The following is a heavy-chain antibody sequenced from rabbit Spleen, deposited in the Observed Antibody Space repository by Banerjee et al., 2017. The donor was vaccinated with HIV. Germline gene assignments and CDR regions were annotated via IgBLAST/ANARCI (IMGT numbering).Heavy chain of an antibody. CDR3: ARDSGTSFSSYGMDL. D-gene: IGHD8-1*01. CDR1: GFSFSSSDY. CDR2: IVGSSSGFT. V-gene: IGHV1S40*01. Sequence: QSLVESGGGLVQHEGSLALTCKASGFSFSSSDYICWVRQDPGKGLEWFSCIVGSSSGFTYSATWAKGRFTISKTSSTTVTLQMTSLTVADTATYFCARDSGTSFSSYGMDLWGPGTLVTVS. J-gene: IGHJ6*01.